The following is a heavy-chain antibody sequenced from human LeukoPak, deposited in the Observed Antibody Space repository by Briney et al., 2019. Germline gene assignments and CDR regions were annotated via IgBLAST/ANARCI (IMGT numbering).Heavy chain of an antibody. Sequence: GGSLRLSCAASGFTFDDYGMSWVRQAPGKGLEWVSGINWNGGSTGYADSVKGRFTISRDNAKNSLYLQMNSLGAEDTALYYCAREFYDSSGYYYYYYMDVWGKGTTVTVSS. V-gene: IGHV3-20*04. J-gene: IGHJ6*03. CDR2: INWNGGST. CDR1: GFTFDDYG. CDR3: AREFYDSSGYYYYYYMDV. D-gene: IGHD3-22*01.